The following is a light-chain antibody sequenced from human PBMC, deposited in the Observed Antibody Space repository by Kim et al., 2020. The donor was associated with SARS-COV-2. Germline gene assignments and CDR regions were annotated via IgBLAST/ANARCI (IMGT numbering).Light chain of an antibody. CDR2: EVD. CDR1: SSYIGTYNY. V-gene: IGLV2-8*01. J-gene: IGLJ3*02. CDR3: SSYAGTNNVL. Sequence: QSVTISCTGTSSYIGTYNYVSWYQQHPGKAPILLIYEVDKRPSGVPDRFSASNSGNTAFLTVYGLQTEDEADYHCSSYAGTNNVLFGGGTQLTVL.